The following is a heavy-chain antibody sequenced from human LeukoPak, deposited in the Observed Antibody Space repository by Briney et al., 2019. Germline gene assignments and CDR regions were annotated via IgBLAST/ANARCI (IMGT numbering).Heavy chain of an antibody. D-gene: IGHD3-16*01. V-gene: IGHV3-23*01. Sequence: GGSLRLSCAASGFAFSTYVMSWVRQAPGKGLDWVSAIGTSGGTTYYADSVKGRFTISRDNSKDTLYLQMNRLRAEDTAVYYCAKRLGGSGFDYWGQGTLVTVSS. CDR2: IGTSGGTT. CDR3: AKRLGGSGFDY. J-gene: IGHJ4*02. CDR1: GFAFSTYV.